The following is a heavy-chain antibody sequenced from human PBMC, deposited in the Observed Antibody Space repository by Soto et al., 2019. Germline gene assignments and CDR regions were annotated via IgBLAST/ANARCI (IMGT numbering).Heavy chain of an antibody. V-gene: IGHV3-49*04. J-gene: IGHJ3*02. CDR2: IRTTTSGGTA. CDR3: TGDDWSSASTTCYSHGFDT. CDR1: GFTFGDYA. D-gene: IGHD2-2*01. Sequence: GGSLRLSCTASGFTFGDYAMSWVRQAPGKGLEWVGFIRTTTSGGTAEYAASVKGRFTISRDDSRSIVYLLMNSLKTEDTAVDFCTGDDWSSASTTCYSHGFDTWGQGTMVTVSS.